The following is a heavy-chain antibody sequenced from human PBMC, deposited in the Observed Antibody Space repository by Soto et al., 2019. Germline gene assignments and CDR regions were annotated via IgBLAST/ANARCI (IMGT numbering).Heavy chain of an antibody. CDR2: ISGSGGST. V-gene: IGHV3-23*01. Sequence: EVQLLESGGGLVQPGGSLRLSCAASGFTFSSYAMSWVRQAPGKGLEWVSAISGSGGSTYYADSVKGRFTISRDNSKNTLYLQMNSLRAEDTAVYYCAKENPWQWLVTETSYYYYGMDVWGQGTTVTVSS. CDR3: AKENPWQWLVTETSYYYYGMDV. CDR1: GFTFSSYA. D-gene: IGHD6-19*01. J-gene: IGHJ6*02.